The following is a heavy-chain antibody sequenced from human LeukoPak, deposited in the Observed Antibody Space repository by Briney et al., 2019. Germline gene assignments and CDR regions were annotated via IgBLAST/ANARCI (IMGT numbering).Heavy chain of an antibody. D-gene: IGHD3-10*01. CDR2: ISYDGSNK. J-gene: IGHJ4*02. CDR1: GFTFSSYV. Sequence: PGKSLGLSCAASGFTFSSYVMHWVRQAPGKGLEWVAVISYDGSNKYYADSVKGRFTISRDNSKNTLYLQMNSLRAEDTAVYYCAKDYYDSGSYLFDYWGQGTLVTVSS. CDR3: AKDYYDSGSYLFDY. V-gene: IGHV3-30*18.